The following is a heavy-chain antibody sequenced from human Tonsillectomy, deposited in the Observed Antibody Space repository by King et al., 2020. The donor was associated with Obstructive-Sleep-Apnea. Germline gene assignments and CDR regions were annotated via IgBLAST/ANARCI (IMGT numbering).Heavy chain of an antibody. V-gene: IGHV3-30*18. J-gene: IGHJ4*02. Sequence: QLVQSGGGVVQPGRSLRLSCAASGFTFSNYGMHWFRQAPGKGLEWVAVISYDGGHKYYEDSVKGRFTISRDNFKNMLYLQMNSLRAVDTAVYFCAKDSLTSMGYFDHWGQGSLVTVPS. CDR3: AKDSLTSMGYFDH. CDR1: GFTFSNYG. D-gene: IGHD1-26*01. CDR2: ISYDGGHK.